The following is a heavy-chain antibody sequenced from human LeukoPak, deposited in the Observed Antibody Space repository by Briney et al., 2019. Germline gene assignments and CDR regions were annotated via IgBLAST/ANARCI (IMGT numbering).Heavy chain of an antibody. Sequence: GGSLRLSCVASGFTFGTYWMTWVRQAPGKGLEWVADIKPDGSEKYYGGSMKGRVTISRDNAKNSLYLQLNILRAEDTAVYYCTRDLEIWGQETKVTVSS. V-gene: IGHV3-7*01. J-gene: IGHJ3*01. CDR3: TRDLEI. CDR2: IKPDGSEK. CDR1: GFTFGTYW.